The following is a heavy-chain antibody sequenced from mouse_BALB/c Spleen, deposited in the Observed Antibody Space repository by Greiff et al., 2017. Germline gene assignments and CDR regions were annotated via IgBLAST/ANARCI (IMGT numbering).Heavy chain of an antibody. CDR3: ARGTTAKGPFDY. CDR2: ISSGGSYT. V-gene: IGHV5-9-4*01. CDR1: GFTFSSYA. Sequence: EVQLVESGGGLVKPGGSLKLSCAASGFTFSSYAMSWVRQSPEKRLEWVAEISSGGSYTYYPDTVTGRFTISRDNAKNTLYLEMSSLRSEDTAMYYCARGTTAKGPFDYWGQGTTLTVSS. D-gene: IGHD1-2*01. J-gene: IGHJ2*01.